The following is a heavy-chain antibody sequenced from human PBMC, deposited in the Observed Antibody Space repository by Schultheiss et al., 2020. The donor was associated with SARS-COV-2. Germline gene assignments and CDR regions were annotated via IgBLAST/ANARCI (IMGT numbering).Heavy chain of an antibody. D-gene: IGHD3-10*01. J-gene: IGHJ3*02. CDR1: GGSFSGYY. Sequence: SETLSLTCAVYGGSFSGYYWSWIRQPAGKGLEWIGRIYTSGSTNYNPSLKSRVTMSVDTSKNQFSLKLSSVTAADTAVYYCARDFRSLWFGELFGAFDIWGQGTMVTVSS. V-gene: IGHV4-4*07. CDR2: IYTSGST. CDR3: ARDFRSLWFGELFGAFDI.